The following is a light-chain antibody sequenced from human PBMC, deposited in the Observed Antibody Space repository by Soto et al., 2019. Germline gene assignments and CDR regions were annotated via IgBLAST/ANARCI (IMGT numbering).Light chain of an antibody. CDR1: QDISDY. CDR3: QQASSFPLT. Sequence: DIQMTQSPSSVSASVGDRVTITCRASQDISDYLAWYQHKPGKAPKVLIYTASTLQSGVPSRFSGSGSGTDFTLTISSLQPEDFATYFCQQASSFPLTFGGGTKVEIK. J-gene: IGKJ4*01. CDR2: TAS. V-gene: IGKV1-12*01.